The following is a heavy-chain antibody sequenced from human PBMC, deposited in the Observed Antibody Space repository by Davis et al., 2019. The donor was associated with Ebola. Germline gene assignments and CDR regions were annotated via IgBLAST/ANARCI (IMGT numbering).Heavy chain of an antibody. J-gene: IGHJ3*02. CDR3: ASSTTVVTPEAFDI. CDR1: GYKLRNYW. V-gene: IGHV5-51*01. D-gene: IGHD4-23*01. Sequence: GESLKLSCQCTGYKLRNYWIVRVRQMPGKGLEWMGVIYPGDSDTRYSPSFQGQVTISADKSISTAYLQWSSLKASDTAMYYCASSTTVVTPEAFDIWGQGTMVTVSS. CDR2: IYPGDSDT.